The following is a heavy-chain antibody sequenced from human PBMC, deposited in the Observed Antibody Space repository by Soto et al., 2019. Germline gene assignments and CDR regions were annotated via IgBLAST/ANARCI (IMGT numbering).Heavy chain of an antibody. CDR1: GFTFSTYG. CDR2: ITYDGSDK. Sequence: QVHLVESGGGVVQPGRSLRLSCAASGFTFSTYGMHWVRQAPGKGLEWVAVITYDGSDKNYGDSVKGRFTISRDNSRNTLYLQMNSLRAEDTAVYYCAKDPNPNSGSLNGFDPWGQGTLVTVSS. CDR3: AKDPNPNSGSLNGFDP. V-gene: IGHV3-30*18. J-gene: IGHJ5*02. D-gene: IGHD1-26*01.